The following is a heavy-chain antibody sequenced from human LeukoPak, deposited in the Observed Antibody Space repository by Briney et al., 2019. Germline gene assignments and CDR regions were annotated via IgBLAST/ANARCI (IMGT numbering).Heavy chain of an antibody. J-gene: IGHJ4*02. CDR1: GYTFTSYW. Sequence: KVSCKASGYTFTSYWIGWVRQMPGKGLEWMGIIYPGDSYTRYSPSFQGEVTISADKSISTAYLQWSSLKASDTAMYYCARGSGSYFDYWGQGTLVTVSS. D-gene: IGHD1-26*01. CDR2: IYPGDSYT. CDR3: ARGSGSYFDY. V-gene: IGHV5-51*01.